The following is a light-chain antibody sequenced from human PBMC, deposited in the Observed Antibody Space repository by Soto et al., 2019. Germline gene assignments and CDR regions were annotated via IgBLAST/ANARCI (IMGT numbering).Light chain of an antibody. CDR2: DNT. Sequence: QSVLTQPPSVSGAPGQRVTISCTGSSSNIGAGYDVHWYQQLPGTAPKLLIYDNTNRPSGFPDRFSGSKSGTSASLAITGLQAEDEAESYCQSYDRSLSGSRVFGTGTKLTVL. J-gene: IGLJ1*01. CDR3: QSYDRSLSGSRV. V-gene: IGLV1-40*01. CDR1: SSNIGAGYD.